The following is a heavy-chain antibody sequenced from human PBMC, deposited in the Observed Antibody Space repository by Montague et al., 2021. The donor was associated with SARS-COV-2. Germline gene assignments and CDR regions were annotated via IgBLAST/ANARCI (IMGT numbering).Heavy chain of an antibody. CDR2: ISWNGDDI. D-gene: IGHD1-26*01. CDR1: GFSFSDYA. J-gene: IGHJ4*02. Sequence: SLRLSCAASGFSFSDYAMHWVRQVPGKGLEWVSGISWNGDDIGQADSVRGRFSIFRDIGKKSLYLQMNSLRVEDTALYHCAKASEGRGYYEMDFWGQGVLVTVSS. CDR3: AKASEGRGYYEMDF. V-gene: IGHV3-9*01.